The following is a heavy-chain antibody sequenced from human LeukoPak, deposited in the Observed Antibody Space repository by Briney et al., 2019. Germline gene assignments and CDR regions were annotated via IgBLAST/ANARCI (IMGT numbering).Heavy chain of an antibody. CDR1: GFTFSSYS. Sequence: GGSLRLSYAASGFTFSSYSMNWVRQAPGKGLEWVSSISSSSSYVYYADSVKGRFTISRDNAKSSLYLQMNSLRAEDTAVYYCARAPRYCSSTSCYDWFDPWGQGTLVTVSS. CDR2: ISSSSSYV. CDR3: ARAPRYCSSTSCYDWFDP. D-gene: IGHD2-2*01. J-gene: IGHJ5*02. V-gene: IGHV3-21*01.